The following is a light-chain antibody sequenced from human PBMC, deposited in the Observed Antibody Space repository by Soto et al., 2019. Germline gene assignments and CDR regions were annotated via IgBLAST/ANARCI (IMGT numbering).Light chain of an antibody. Sequence: DIPMTQSPSSLSASLRDRVTITCRASRSVSNYLNWYQQKPGKAPERLIYGASNLQIGVPSRFSCTGSGTDFTLTISSLQPEDFAVYYCQQTYSTPYTCGQGTNLEI. CDR2: GAS. CDR1: RSVSNY. J-gene: IGKJ2*01. CDR3: QQTYSTPYT. V-gene: IGKV1-39*01.